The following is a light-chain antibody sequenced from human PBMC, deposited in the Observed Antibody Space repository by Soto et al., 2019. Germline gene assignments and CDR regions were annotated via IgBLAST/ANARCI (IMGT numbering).Light chain of an antibody. CDR1: HYVYSN. Sequence: EIGMTQAPATLSVSQRERATLSCTASHYVYSNVAWFQQRPGQAPRLLIYRASTRATGTPARFSGSGSGTEFTLTITSLQSEDFALYYCQQYHNLWTFGRGTKVDIK. CDR3: QQYHNLWT. CDR2: RAS. V-gene: IGKV3-15*01. J-gene: IGKJ1*01.